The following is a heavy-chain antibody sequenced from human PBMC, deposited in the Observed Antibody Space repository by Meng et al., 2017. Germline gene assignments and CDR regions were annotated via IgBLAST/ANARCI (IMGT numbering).Heavy chain of an antibody. V-gene: IGHV1-69*13. CDR1: GGTFSSYA. CDR2: IIPIFGTA. Sequence: SVKVSCKASGGTFSSYAISWVRQAPGQGLEWMGGIIPIFGTANYAQKFQGRVTITADESTSTAYMELSSLRSEDTAVYYCARVRRSSSSGWYYYGMDVWGQGTTVTVSS. CDR3: ARVRRSSSSGWYYYGMDV. J-gene: IGHJ6*02. D-gene: IGHD6-19*01.